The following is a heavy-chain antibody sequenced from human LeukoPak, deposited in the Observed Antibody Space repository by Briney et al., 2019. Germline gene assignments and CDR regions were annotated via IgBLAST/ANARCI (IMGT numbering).Heavy chain of an antibody. D-gene: IGHD6-19*01. CDR1: GFSLRTSAVG. J-gene: IGHJ4*02. CDR3: ARHSSGWVSFDY. CDR2: IYWNDDK. Sequence: SGPTLVKPTQTLTLTCTFSGFSLRTSAVGVGWIRQPPGKALEWLALIYWNDDKRYSPSLKSRLTITKDTSKNQVVLTMTNMDPVDTATYYCARHSSGWVSFDYWGQGTLVTVSS. V-gene: IGHV2-5*01.